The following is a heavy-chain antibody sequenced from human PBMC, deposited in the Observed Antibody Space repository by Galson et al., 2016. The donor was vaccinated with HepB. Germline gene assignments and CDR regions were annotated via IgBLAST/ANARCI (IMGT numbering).Heavy chain of an antibody. Sequence: SLRLSCAASGFTFSTYAMTWVRQAPGKGLEWVSGISGSGHSLYYADSVKGRFTISSDNSKNMVYLQMNSLNAEDTAVFYCAKERNRSSSSSYGMDVWGHGTTVTVSS. J-gene: IGHJ6*02. CDR1: GFTFSTYA. V-gene: IGHV3-23*01. D-gene: IGHD6-6*01. CDR2: ISGSGHSL. CDR3: AKERNRSSSSSYGMDV.